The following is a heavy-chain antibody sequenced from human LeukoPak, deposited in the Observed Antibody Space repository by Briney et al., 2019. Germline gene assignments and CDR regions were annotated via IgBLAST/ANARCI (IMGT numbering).Heavy chain of an antibody. D-gene: IGHD2-21*01. Sequence: GGSLRLSCAASGFTFSHYTMTWVRQAPGRGLEWVSSINGSGDATKYADSVMGRFTISGDNSRNTVSLQMNSLRADDTAVYFCAKSDCGSDGCKLLSYWGQGTLVTASS. CDR3: AKSDCGSDGCKLLSY. J-gene: IGHJ4*02. CDR1: GFTFSHYT. CDR2: INGSGDAT. V-gene: IGHV3-23*01.